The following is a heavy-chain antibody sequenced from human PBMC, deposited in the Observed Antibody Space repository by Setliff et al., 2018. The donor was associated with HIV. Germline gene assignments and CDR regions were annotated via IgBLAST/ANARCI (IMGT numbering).Heavy chain of an antibody. Sequence: SETLSLTCTVSGGSISSSSYYWGWIRQPPGKGLEWIGSIYYSGSTYYNPSLKSRVTISVDTSKNHFSLKLTSVTAADTAVYYCARYSYGYVRDLRFDPWGQGTLVTVSS. V-gene: IGHV4-39*01. CDR1: GGSISSSSYY. D-gene: IGHD5-18*01. J-gene: IGHJ5*02. CDR3: ARYSYGYVRDLRFDP. CDR2: IYYSGST.